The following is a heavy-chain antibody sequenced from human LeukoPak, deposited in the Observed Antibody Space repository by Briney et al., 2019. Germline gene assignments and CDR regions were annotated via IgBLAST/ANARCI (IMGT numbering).Heavy chain of an antibody. CDR1: GFTFSSYW. D-gene: IGHD3-3*01. CDR2: IKQDGSEK. Sequence: GGSLRLSCAASGFTFSSYWMSWVRQAPGKGLEWVANIKQDGSEKYYVDSVKGRFTISRDNAKNSLYLQMNSLRAEDTAVYYCARDGTTLRDYDFWSGLLASGVYDYWGQGTLVTVSS. V-gene: IGHV3-7*01. CDR3: ARDGTTLRDYDFWSGLLASGVYDY. J-gene: IGHJ4*02.